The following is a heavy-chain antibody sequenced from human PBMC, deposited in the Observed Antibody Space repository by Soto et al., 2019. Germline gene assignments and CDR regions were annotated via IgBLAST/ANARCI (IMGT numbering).Heavy chain of an antibody. Sequence: PGGSLRLSCAASGFTFSSYGVHWVRQAPGKGLEWVAVIWYDGSNKYYADSVKGRFTISRDNSKNTLYLQMNSLRAEDTAVYYCARSPYCSGGSCHMDVWGKGTTVTVSS. D-gene: IGHD2-15*01. J-gene: IGHJ6*03. CDR3: ARSPYCSGGSCHMDV. V-gene: IGHV3-33*01. CDR2: IWYDGSNK. CDR1: GFTFSSYG.